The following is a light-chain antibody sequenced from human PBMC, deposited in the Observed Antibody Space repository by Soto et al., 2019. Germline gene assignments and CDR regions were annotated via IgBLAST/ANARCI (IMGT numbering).Light chain of an antibody. J-gene: IGLJ1*01. CDR3: CSYAGSSTPYV. Sequence: QSALTQPASVSGSPGRSITISCTGTSSDVGSYNLVSWYQQHPGKAPKLMIYEVSKRPSGVSNRFSGSKSGNTASLTISGLQAEDEADYYCCSYAGSSTPYVFGTGTKVTVL. V-gene: IGLV2-23*02. CDR2: EVS. CDR1: SSDVGSYNL.